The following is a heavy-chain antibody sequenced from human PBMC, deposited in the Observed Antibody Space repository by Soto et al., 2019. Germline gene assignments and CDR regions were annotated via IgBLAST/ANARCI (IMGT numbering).Heavy chain of an antibody. CDR2: ISGSGIST. V-gene: IGHV3-23*01. Sequence: GGSLRLSWTAPGFPFSHFCMSWVRQAPGRGLEWVSAISGSGISTFYADSVKGRSIISRDNSKNTLYLQLNSLKVEDTAVYFCDRLEIHALENIFDYWGQGT. CDR1: GFPFSHFC. D-gene: IGHD3-3*01. J-gene: IGHJ4*02. CDR3: DRLEIHALENIFDY.